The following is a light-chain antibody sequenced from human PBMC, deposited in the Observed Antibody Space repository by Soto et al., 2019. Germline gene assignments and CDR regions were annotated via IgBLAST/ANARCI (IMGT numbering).Light chain of an antibody. CDR2: RAS. CDR3: QQYNNWPPAT. J-gene: IGKJ1*01. CDR1: QSVSSK. Sequence: EIVMTQSPATLSVSPGERATLSCRASQSVSSKLAWYQQKPGQAPRLLIYRASTRATDIPARFSGSGSGTEFTLTISSLQSEDFAVCYCQQYNNWPPATFGQGTRVEIK. V-gene: IGKV3-15*01.